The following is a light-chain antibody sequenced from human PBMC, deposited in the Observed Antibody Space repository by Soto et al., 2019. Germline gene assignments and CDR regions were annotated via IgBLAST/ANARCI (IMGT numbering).Light chain of an antibody. CDR1: QSISSW. V-gene: IGKV1-5*03. Sequence: DSQMTQSPSTLSASVGDRVTITCRASQSISSWLAWYQQKPGKAPKLLIYKASSLESGVTSRFSGSGSGTEFTLTISSLQPDDFATYYCQQYNSYSRTFGQGTKVDIK. CDR3: QQYNSYSRT. CDR2: KAS. J-gene: IGKJ1*01.